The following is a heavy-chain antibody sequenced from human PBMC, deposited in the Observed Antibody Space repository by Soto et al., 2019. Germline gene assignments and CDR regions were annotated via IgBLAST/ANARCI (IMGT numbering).Heavy chain of an antibody. CDR2: IWYDGSNK. J-gene: IGHJ4*02. V-gene: IGHV3-33*01. Sequence: QVQLVESGGGVVQPGRSLRLSCAASGFTFSSYGMHWVRQAPGKGLEWVAVIWYDGSNKYYADSVKGRFTISRDNSKNTLYLQMNSLRAEDTAVYYWARDRDYGDYYFDYWGQGSLVTVSS. CDR1: GFTFSSYG. CDR3: ARDRDYGDYYFDY. D-gene: IGHD4-17*01.